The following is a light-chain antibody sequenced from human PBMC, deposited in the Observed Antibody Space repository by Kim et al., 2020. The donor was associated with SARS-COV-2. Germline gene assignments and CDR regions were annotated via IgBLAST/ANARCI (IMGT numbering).Light chain of an antibody. CDR1: QSVYTN. J-gene: IGKJ2*01. V-gene: IGKV3-15*01. CDR3: QQYNNWPPYT. Sequence: EIAMTQSPATLSVSPGERATLSCRASQSVYTNLAWYQQKPGQAPRLLIYDASTRATDIPARFSGSGSGTEFTLTISSLQSEDFAVYYCQQYNNWPPYTFGQGTKVEI. CDR2: DAS.